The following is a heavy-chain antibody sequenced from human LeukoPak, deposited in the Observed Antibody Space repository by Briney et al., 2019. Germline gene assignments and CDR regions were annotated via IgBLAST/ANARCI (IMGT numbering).Heavy chain of an antibody. Sequence: GASVKVSCKASGYTFTSYDINWVRQATGQGLEWMGWMNPNSGNTGYAQKFQGRVTMTRNTSISTAYMELSSLRSEDTAVYYCARERGRYCSGGSCEDYWGQGTLVTVSS. CDR2: MNPNSGNT. D-gene: IGHD2-15*01. J-gene: IGHJ4*02. CDR1: GYTFTSYD. V-gene: IGHV1-8*01. CDR3: ARERGRYCSGGSCEDY.